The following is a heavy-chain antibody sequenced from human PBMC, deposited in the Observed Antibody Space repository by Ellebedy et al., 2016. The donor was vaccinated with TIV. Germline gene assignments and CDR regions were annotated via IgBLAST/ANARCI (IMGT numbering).Heavy chain of an antibody. J-gene: IGHJ6*02. D-gene: IGHD3-3*01. CDR1: GYTFTSYG. CDR2: ISAYNGNT. Sequence: ASVKVSCXASGYTFTSYGISWVRQTPGQGLEWMGWISAYNGNTNYAQKFQGRVTMTRDTSTSTVYMELSSLRSEDTAVYYCARDGFLEWLFYGETNNGMDVWGQGTTVTVSS. V-gene: IGHV1-18*04. CDR3: ARDGFLEWLFYGETNNGMDV.